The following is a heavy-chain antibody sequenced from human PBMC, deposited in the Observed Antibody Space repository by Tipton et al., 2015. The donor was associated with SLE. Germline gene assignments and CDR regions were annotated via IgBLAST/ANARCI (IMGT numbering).Heavy chain of an antibody. V-gene: IGHV4-61*05. Sequence: TLSLTCSVSGISISDTNYYWAWIRQPPGKGLEWIGYVYYSGSTMYNSSLRSRVTMAVDTSKNQFSLKLNSVTAADTAVYYCARSEVVSALPDYWGQGTLVTVSS. D-gene: IGHD2-2*01. CDR1: GISISDTNYY. CDR2: VYYSGST. J-gene: IGHJ4*02. CDR3: ARSEVVSALPDY.